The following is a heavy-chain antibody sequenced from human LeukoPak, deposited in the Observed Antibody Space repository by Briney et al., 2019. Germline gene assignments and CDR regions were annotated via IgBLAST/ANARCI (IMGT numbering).Heavy chain of an antibody. V-gene: IGHV4-59*01. Sequence: PSETLSLTCTVSGGSISSYYWSWIRQPPGKGLEWIGYIYYSGSTNYNPSLKSRVTISVDTSKNQFSLKLSSVTAADTAVYYCAESGRYFPLFDYWGQGTLVTVSS. CDR3: AESGRYFPLFDY. D-gene: IGHD1-26*01. J-gene: IGHJ4*02. CDR2: IYYSGST. CDR1: GGSISSYY.